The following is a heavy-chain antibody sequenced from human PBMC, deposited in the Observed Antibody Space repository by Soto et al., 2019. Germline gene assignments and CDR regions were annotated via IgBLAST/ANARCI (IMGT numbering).Heavy chain of an antibody. CDR3: HGYSYGWRFDP. Sequence: GGSLRLSCAASGFTFSSYAMGWVRQAPGKGLEWVSAISGSGGSTYYADSVKGRFTISRDNSKNTLYLQMNSLRAEDTAVYYCHGYSYGWRFDPWGQGTLVTVSS. J-gene: IGHJ5*02. CDR2: ISGSGGST. CDR1: GFTFSSYA. D-gene: IGHD5-18*01. V-gene: IGHV3-23*01.